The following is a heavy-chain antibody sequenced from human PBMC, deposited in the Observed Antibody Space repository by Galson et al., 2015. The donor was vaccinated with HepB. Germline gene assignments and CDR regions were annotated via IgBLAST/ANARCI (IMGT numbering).Heavy chain of an antibody. D-gene: IGHD4-17*01. J-gene: IGHJ4*02. V-gene: IGHV3-49*03. CDR3: TKTTVTDPSVSDY. Sequence: SLRLSCAASGFTFGDYAMSWFRQAPGKGLEWVGFIRSKAYGGTTEYAASVKGRFTISRDDSKSIAYLQMNSLKTEDTAVYYCTKTTVTDPSVSDYWGQGTLVTVSS. CDR1: GFTFGDYA. CDR2: IRSKAYGGTT.